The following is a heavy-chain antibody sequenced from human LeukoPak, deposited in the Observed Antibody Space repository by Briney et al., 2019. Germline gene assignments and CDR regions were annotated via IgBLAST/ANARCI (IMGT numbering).Heavy chain of an antibody. CDR3: ASHSTTVTTFFWLDP. V-gene: IGHV3-48*03. CDR2: ISSSGSTI. J-gene: IGHJ5*02. CDR1: GLTFSSYE. Sequence: GGSLRLSCAASGLTFSSYEMNWVRQAPGKGLEWVSYISSSGSTIYYADSVKGRFTISRDNAKNSLYLQMNSLRAEDTAVYYCASHSTTVTTFFWLDPWGQGTLVTVSS. D-gene: IGHD4-17*01.